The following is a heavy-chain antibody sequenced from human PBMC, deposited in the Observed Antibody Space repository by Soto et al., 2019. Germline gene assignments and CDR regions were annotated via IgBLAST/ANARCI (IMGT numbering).Heavy chain of an antibody. CDR2: ISASNGNT. CDR1: GYTFTSYG. CDR3: ARSGRSWNLREFDY. Sequence: ASVKVSCKASGYTFTSYGISWVRQAPGQGLEWMGWISASNGNTNYAQKLRGRVTMTTDTSTSTAYMELRSLRSDDTAVFYCARSGRSWNLREFDYWGQGTLVTVSS. V-gene: IGHV1-18*04. D-gene: IGHD6-13*01. J-gene: IGHJ4*02.